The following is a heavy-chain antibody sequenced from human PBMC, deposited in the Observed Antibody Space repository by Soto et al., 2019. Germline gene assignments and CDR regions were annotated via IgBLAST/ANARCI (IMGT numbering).Heavy chain of an antibody. CDR1: GGTFSSYA. Sequence: QVQLVQSGAEVKKPGSSVKVSCKASGGTFSSYAISWVRQAPGQGLEWMGGIIPIFGTANYAQKFQGRVTITADESTSTAYMELSSLRSEDTAVYYCAREKRATITSRRFAFDIWGQGTMVTVSS. D-gene: IGHD5-12*01. V-gene: IGHV1-69*12. J-gene: IGHJ3*02. CDR2: IIPIFGTA. CDR3: AREKRATITSRRFAFDI.